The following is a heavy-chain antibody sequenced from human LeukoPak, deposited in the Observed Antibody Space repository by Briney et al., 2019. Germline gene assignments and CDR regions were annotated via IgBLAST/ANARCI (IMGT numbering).Heavy chain of an antibody. CDR2: IYSSGST. V-gene: IGHV4-4*07. D-gene: IGHD1-26*01. CDR1: GGSISSHY. CDR3: ARGRGESGTSYWTHFDY. Sequence: SETLTLTCTVSGGSISSHYWSWIRQPAGKGLEWIARIYSSGSTNYNPSLKSRVATPVDTSKNQFSLNLSSVTAADTAFYYCARGRGESGTSYWTHFDYWGEGTLASVSS. J-gene: IGHJ4*02.